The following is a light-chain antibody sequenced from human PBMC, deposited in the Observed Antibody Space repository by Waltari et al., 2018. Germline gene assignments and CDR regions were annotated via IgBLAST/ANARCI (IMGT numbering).Light chain of an antibody. CDR2: EVS. CDR1: NSDVGDYNY. J-gene: IGLJ1*01. V-gene: IGLV2-14*01. CDR3: SSYTSNSISWV. Sequence: QSALTQPASVSGSPGQSITISCTGTNSDVGDYNYVSWYQQHPGKAPKLMIYEVSDRPAWVSNRFSGSKSGSTASLTISGLQAADEADYYCSSYTSNSISWVFGTGTKVTVL.